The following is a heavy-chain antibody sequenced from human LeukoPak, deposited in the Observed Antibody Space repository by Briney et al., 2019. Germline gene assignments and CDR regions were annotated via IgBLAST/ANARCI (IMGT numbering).Heavy chain of an antibody. CDR1: GFTFSSYA. CDR2: ISSSGVGT. CDR3: AKDSGSSGWLY. D-gene: IGHD6-19*01. Sequence: GGSLRLSCAASGFTFSSYAMSWVRQAPGKGLEWVSAISSSGVGTYYADSVKGRFTISRDNSKNTLYLQMNSLRAEDTAVYYCAKDSGSSGWLYWGQGTLVTVSS. J-gene: IGHJ4*02. V-gene: IGHV3-23*01.